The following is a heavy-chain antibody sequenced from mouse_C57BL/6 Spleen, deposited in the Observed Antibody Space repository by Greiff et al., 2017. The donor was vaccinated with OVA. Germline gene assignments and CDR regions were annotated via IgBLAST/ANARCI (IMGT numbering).Heavy chain of an antibody. CDR1: GFTFTDYY. J-gene: IGHJ2*01. CDR3: ARSSYDYPLDY. D-gene: IGHD2-4*01. CDR2: IRNKANGYTT. Sequence: EVQLVESGGGLVQPGGSLSLSCAASGFTFTDYYMSWVRQPPGKALEWLGFIRNKANGYTTEYSASVKGRFTISRDNSQSILYLQMNALRAEDSATYYCARSSYDYPLDYWGQGTTLTVSS. V-gene: IGHV7-3*01.